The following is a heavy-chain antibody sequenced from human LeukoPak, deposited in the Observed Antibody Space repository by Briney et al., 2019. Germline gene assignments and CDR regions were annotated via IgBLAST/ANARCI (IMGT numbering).Heavy chain of an antibody. CDR1: GGSVSSSAYY. Sequence: SETLSLTCTVSGGSVSSSAYYWGWIRQPPGKGLEWIGSIYYSGDTYYNPSLKSRVTISVDKSKNQFSLKLSSVTAADTAVYYCAIIAAAANEAFDIWGQGTMVTVSS. V-gene: IGHV4-39*07. CDR2: IYYSGDT. D-gene: IGHD6-13*01. J-gene: IGHJ3*02. CDR3: AIIAAAANEAFDI.